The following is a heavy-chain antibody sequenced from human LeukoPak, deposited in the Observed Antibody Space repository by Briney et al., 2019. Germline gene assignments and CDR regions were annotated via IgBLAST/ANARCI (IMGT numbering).Heavy chain of an antibody. D-gene: IGHD3-22*01. CDR3: AGGAPSSGYYDYYYYYMDV. CDR1: GYTFTSYY. J-gene: IGHJ6*03. CDR2: INPSGGST. Sequence: ASVKVSCKASGYTFTSYYMHWVRQAPGQGLEWMGIINPSGGSTSYAQKFQGRVTMTRDMSTSTVYMELSSLRSEDTAVYYCAGGAPSSGYYDYYYYYMDVWGKGTTVTISS. V-gene: IGHV1-46*01.